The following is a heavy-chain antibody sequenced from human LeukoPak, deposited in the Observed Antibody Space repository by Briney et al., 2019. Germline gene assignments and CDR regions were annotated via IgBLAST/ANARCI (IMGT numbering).Heavy chain of an antibody. CDR2: VHPNSGNT. V-gene: IGHV1-8*01. CDR1: AYPFTTWE. Sequence: ASVKVSCKASAYPFTTWEINRVRQAPGQGLEWMGWVHPNSGNTAYAQKFQGRVTMTRDTSISTAYMELRGMRFDDTAVYLCARGPRNVRWGQGTVVTVSS. D-gene: IGHD1-1*01. CDR3: ARGPRNVR. J-gene: IGHJ4*02.